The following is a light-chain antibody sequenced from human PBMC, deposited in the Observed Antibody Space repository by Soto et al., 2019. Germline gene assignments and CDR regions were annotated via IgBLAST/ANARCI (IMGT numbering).Light chain of an antibody. CDR1: SSDVGGYNY. J-gene: IGLJ2*01. Sequence: QSALTQPPSASGSPGQSVTISCTGTSSDVGGYNYVSWYQHHPGKAPKLMIYDVTKRPSGVPDRFSGSKSGNTASLTVSGLQAEDEADYYCSSYAGNNNLVFGGGTQLPVL. CDR2: DVT. CDR3: SSYAGNNNLV. V-gene: IGLV2-8*01.